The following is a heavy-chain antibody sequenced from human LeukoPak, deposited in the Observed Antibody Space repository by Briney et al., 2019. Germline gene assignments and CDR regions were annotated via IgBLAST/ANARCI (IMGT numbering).Heavy chain of an antibody. J-gene: IGHJ4*02. Sequence: PSETLSLTCTVSGGSISSYYWSWIRQPPGKGLEWIGYIYYSGSTNYNPSLKSRVTISVDTSKNQFSLKLHRLTAPVTAVDYCARGGHGPYDYWGQGTLVTVSS. CDR1: GGSISSYY. D-gene: IGHD3-16*01. CDR2: IYYSGST. V-gene: IGHV4-59*01. CDR3: ARGGHGPYDY.